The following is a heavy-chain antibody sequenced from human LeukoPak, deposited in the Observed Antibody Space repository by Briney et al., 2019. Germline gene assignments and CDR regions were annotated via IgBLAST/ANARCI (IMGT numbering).Heavy chain of an antibody. V-gene: IGHV1-2*04. CDR2: INPNSGGT. D-gene: IGHD2-15*01. J-gene: IGHJ6*02. CDR1: GYTFTGYY. CDR3: ARGLVVVVAASLQNGMDV. Sequence: ASVEVSCKASGYTFTGYYMHWVRQAPGQGLEWMGWINPNSGGTNYAQKFQGWVTMTRDTSISTAYMELSRLRSDDTAVYYCARGLVVVVAASLQNGMDVWGQGTTVTVSS.